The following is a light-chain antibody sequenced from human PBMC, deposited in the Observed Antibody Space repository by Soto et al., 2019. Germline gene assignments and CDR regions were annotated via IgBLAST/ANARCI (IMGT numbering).Light chain of an antibody. J-gene: IGKJ2*01. V-gene: IGKV3-20*01. CDR1: QSVSSSY. CDR2: GVS. Sequence: EIVLTQSPGTLSLSPGERATLSCRASQSVSSSYLAWYQQTPGQAPRLLIYGVSRRATGIPDRFTGSGSGTDFTLAISRLEPEDFAVYYCQQYGSSPMYTFGQGTKLEIK. CDR3: QQYGSSPMYT.